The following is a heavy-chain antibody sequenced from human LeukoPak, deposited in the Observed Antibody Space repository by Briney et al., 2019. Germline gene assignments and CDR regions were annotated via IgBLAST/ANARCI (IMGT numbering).Heavy chain of an antibody. V-gene: IGHV3-53*01. CDR3: AREVMWDYFYF. CDR1: GFTVSSNY. CDR2: IHSSGTT. J-gene: IGHJ4*02. Sequence: GGSLRLSCAVSGFTVSSNYMNWVRQAPGKGLEWVAVIHSSGTTFYAASVKSRFTISVDTSKNKLYLQLNTLTAADTAVYYCAREVMWDYFYFWGQGTLVNVSS. D-gene: IGHD1-26*01.